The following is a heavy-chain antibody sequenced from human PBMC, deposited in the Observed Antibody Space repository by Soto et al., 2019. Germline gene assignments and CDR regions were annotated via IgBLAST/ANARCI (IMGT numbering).Heavy chain of an antibody. CDR3: ARVIWNDSGGY. CDR2: IGGSGGET. CDR1: GFTLSTYH. D-gene: IGHD1-1*01. V-gene: IGHV3-23*01. J-gene: IGHJ4*02. Sequence: GGSLRLSCAASGFTLSTYHMSWVRQAPGKGLEWVSAIGGSGGETYYADSVKGRFTISRDNSKNTLSLEMRSLRAEDTAVYYCARVIWNDSGGYWGQGTLVTVSS.